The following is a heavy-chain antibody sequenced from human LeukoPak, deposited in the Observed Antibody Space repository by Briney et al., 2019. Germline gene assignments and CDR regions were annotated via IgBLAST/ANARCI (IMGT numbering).Heavy chain of an antibody. CDR3: ASRYCSSISCPSVGAFDI. J-gene: IGHJ3*02. Sequence: PSETLSLTCAVPDYSISSTYYWGWIRQPPGKGLAWIGSIFHSGTTYYNPSLQSRGTISVDTSENQFSLRLSSGTAADTAVYYCASRYCSSISCPSVGAFDIWGQGTMVTVSS. D-gene: IGHD2-2*01. CDR2: IFHSGTT. V-gene: IGHV4-38-2*01. CDR1: DYSISSTYY.